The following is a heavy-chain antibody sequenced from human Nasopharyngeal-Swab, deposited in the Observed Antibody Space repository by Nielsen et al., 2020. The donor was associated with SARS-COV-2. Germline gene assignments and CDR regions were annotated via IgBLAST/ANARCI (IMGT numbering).Heavy chain of an antibody. D-gene: IGHD3-22*01. CDR3: ARVDNYYDSSGYRQYYFDY. J-gene: IGHJ4*02. Sequence: SETLSLTCTVSGGSISSYYWSWIRQPAGKGLEWIGRIYTSGSTNYNPSLKSRVTMSVDPSKNQFSLKLSSVTAADTAVYYCARVDNYYDSSGYRQYYFDYWGQGTLVTVSS. V-gene: IGHV4-4*07. CDR2: IYTSGST. CDR1: GGSISSYY.